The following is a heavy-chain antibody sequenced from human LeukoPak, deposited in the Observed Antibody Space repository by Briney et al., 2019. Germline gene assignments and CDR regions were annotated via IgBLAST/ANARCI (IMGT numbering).Heavy chain of an antibody. J-gene: IGHJ4*02. D-gene: IGHD6-19*01. V-gene: IGHV4-61*08. Sequence: ETLSLTCTVSGGSVSSADYYWSWVRHPPGKALEWIGYIYHTGSNNYKYSLKSRVTISVDTSKNQFSLKLSSVTAADTAVYYCARGSSGWYPLFDYWGQGTLVTVSS. CDR1: GGSVSSADYY. CDR3: ARGSSGWYPLFDY. CDR2: IYHTGSN.